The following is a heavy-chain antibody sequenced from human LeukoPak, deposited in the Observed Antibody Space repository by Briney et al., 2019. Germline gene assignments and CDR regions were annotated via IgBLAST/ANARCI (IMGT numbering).Heavy chain of an antibody. D-gene: IGHD2-2*01. CDR2: ISGSGGST. V-gene: IGHV3-23*01. CDR3: ASSGYCSSTSCYPYYYYYMDV. J-gene: IGHJ6*03. Sequence: GGSLRLSCAASGFTISSYAMSWVRQAPGKGLEWVSGISGSGGSTYYADSVKGWFTISRDNSKNTLYLQMNSLRAEDTAVYYCASSGYCSSTSCYPYYYYYMDVWGKGTTVTVSS. CDR1: GFTISSYA.